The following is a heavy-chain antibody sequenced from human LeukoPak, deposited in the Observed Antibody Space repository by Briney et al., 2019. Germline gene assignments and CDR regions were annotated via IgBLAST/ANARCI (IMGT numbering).Heavy chain of an antibody. D-gene: IGHD2/OR15-2a*01. CDR1: GYTFTSYG. CDR2: ISCYDGET. Sequence: GASVKVSCKASGYTFTSYGISWVRQAPGQGLEWMGWISCYDGETKYAQKFQGRVTMTTDTSTTTAYMELRSLRSDDTAIYYCAKDPSNSVGRMTWIDPWGQGTLVTVSS. CDR3: AKDPSNSVGRMTWIDP. V-gene: IGHV1-18*01. J-gene: IGHJ5*02.